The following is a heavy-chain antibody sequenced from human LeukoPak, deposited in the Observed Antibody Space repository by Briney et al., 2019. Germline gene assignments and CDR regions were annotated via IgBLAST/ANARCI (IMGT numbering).Heavy chain of an antibody. CDR1: GGSISSYY. CDR3: ARGNYYGSGKSGNFDY. CDR2: IYYSGST. D-gene: IGHD3-10*01. V-gene: IGHV4-59*01. J-gene: IGHJ4*02. Sequence: TSETLSLTCTVSGGSISSYYWSWIRQPPGKGLEWIGYIYYSGSTNYNPSLKSRVTISVDTSKNQFSLKLSSVTAADTAVYYCARGNYYGSGKSGNFDYWGQGTLVTVSS.